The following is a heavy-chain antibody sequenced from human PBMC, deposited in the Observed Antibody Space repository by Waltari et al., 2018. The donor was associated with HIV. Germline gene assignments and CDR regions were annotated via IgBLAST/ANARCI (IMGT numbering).Heavy chain of an antibody. V-gene: IGHV3-30*18. J-gene: IGHJ6*02. CDR1: SSYG. CDR2: ISYDGSNK. D-gene: IGHD6-6*01. Sequence: SSYGMHWVRQAPGKGLEWVAVISYDGSNKYYADSVKGRFTISRDNSKNTLYLQMNSLRAEDTAVYYCAKDTIAARHETDYYYYYGMDVWGQGTTVTVSS. CDR3: AKDTIAARHETDYYYYYGMDV.